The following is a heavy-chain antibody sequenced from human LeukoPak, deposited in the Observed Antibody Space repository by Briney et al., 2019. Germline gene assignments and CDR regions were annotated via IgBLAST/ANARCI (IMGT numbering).Heavy chain of an antibody. Sequence: PSGTLSLTCAVYGGSFSGYYWSWIRQPPGKGLEWIGEINHSGSTNYNPSLKSRVTISVDTSKNQFSLKLSSVTAADTAVYYCARRYGDFDYWGQGTLVTVSS. CDR2: INHSGST. CDR3: ARRYGDFDY. J-gene: IGHJ4*02. CDR1: GGSFSGYY. V-gene: IGHV4-34*01. D-gene: IGHD4-17*01.